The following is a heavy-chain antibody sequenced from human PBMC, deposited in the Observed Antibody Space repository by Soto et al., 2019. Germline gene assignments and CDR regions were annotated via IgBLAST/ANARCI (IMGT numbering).Heavy chain of an antibody. CDR3: AREAAMRSAAFDI. CDR2: IIPILGIA. J-gene: IGHJ3*02. CDR1: GGTFSSYT. Sequence: QVQLVQSGAEVKKPGSSVKVSCKASGGTFSSYTISWVRQAPGQGLEWMGRIIPILGIANYAQKFQGRVTITADKSTRTVYMELSSLRSEDTAVYYCAREAAMRSAAFDIWGQGTMVTVSS. V-gene: IGHV1-69*08. D-gene: IGHD2-2*01.